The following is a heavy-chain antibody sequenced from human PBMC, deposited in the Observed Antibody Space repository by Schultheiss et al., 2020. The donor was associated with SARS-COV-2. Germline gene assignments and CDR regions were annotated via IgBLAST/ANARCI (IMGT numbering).Heavy chain of an antibody. Sequence: GESLKISCAASGFTFSSYAMHWVRQAPGKGLEWVAVISYDGSNKYYADSVKGRFTISRDNSKNTLYLQMNSLRAEDTAVYYCASSVGATTYFDYWGQGTLVTVSS. CDR1: GFTFSSYA. CDR3: ASSVGATTYFDY. J-gene: IGHJ4*02. CDR2: ISYDGSNK. D-gene: IGHD1-26*01. V-gene: IGHV3-30*07.